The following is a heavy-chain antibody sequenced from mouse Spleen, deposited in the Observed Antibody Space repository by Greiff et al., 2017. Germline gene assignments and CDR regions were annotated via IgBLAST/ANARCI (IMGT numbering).Heavy chain of an antibody. V-gene: IGHV1-15*01. CDR2: IDPETGGT. J-gene: IGHJ2*01. CDR1: GYTFTDYE. Sequence: VQGVESGAELVRPGASVTLSCKASGYTFTDYEMHWVKQTPVHGLEWIGAIDPETGGTAYNQKFKGKAILTADKSSSTAYMELRSLTSEDSAVYYCTRDGNYYFDYWGQGTTLTVSS. D-gene: IGHD2-1*01. CDR3: TRDGNYYFDY.